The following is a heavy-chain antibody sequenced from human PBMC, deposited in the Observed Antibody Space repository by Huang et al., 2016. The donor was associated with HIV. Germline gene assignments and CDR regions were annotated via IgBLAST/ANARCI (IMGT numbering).Heavy chain of an antibody. V-gene: IGHV3-7*01. Sequence: VESGGRSVQPGGSIKLSCVGSTFTFGGYWMSWVRQPTGKGREWVANIKQDESEKYYVDSGKGRFNISRDNARKVLFLEMDDLRVEDTAIYFCATKTAGMDIWGQGTTVTVSS. CDR2: IKQDESEK. CDR3: ATKTAGMDI. D-gene: IGHD1-7*01. CDR1: TFTFGGYW. J-gene: IGHJ6*02.